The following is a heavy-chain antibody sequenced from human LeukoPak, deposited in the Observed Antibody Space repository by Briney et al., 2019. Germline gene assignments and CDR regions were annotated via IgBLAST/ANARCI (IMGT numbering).Heavy chain of an antibody. CDR1: GYTFTGYY. D-gene: IGHD1-14*01. V-gene: IGHV1-2*02. CDR2: INPNSGGT. Sequence: ASVKVSCKASGYTFTGYYMHWVRQAPGQGLEWMGWINPNSGGTNYAQKFQGRVTITADKSTSTAYMELSSLRSEDTAVYYCARRGYNGELGAFDIWGQGTMVTVSS. J-gene: IGHJ3*02. CDR3: ARRGYNGELGAFDI.